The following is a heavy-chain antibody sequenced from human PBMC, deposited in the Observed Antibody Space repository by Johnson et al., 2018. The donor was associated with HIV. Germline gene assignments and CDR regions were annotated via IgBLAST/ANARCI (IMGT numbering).Heavy chain of an antibody. Sequence: VQLVESGGVVVQPGGSLRLSCAASGFTFNKYAIHWVRQVPGKGLEWVSAISSSGGGTYYADSVEGRFTISRDNSKNILYLQMNIVRAEDTALYYCAKEGIIPTAASVGPPVDLDFWGQGTTVTVSS. CDR1: GFTFNKYA. V-gene: IGHV3-23*04. D-gene: IGHD4-17*01. CDR2: ISSSGGGT. J-gene: IGHJ3*01. CDR3: AKEGIIPTAASVGPPVDLDF.